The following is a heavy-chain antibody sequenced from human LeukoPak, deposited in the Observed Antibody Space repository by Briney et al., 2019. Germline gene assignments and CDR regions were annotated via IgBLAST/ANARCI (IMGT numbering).Heavy chain of an antibody. V-gene: IGHV4-39*07. CDR3: ARSEEQQLRLGY. Sequence: SETLSLTCTVSGGSISSSSYYWGWIRQPPGKGLEWIGSIYYSGSTYYNPSLKSRVTISVDTSKNQFSLKLSSVTAADTAVYYCARSEEQQLRLGYWGQGTLVTVSS. J-gene: IGHJ4*02. CDR2: IYYSGST. D-gene: IGHD6-13*01. CDR1: GGSISSSSYY.